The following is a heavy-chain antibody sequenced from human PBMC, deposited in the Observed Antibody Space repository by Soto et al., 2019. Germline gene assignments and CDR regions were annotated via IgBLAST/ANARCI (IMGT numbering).Heavy chain of an antibody. Sequence: QVQLQQWGAGLLKPSETLSLTCAVYGGSFTSYYWTYIRQSPGKGLEWIGEINHGGSTNYNPSLKSRVTISVDKSKNTFSLRLSSGTASDTAVYDCARDRNYYGLDVWGQGTTVTVSS. V-gene: IGHV4-34*01. CDR1: GGSFTSYY. CDR3: ARDRNYYGLDV. CDR2: INHGGST. J-gene: IGHJ6*02.